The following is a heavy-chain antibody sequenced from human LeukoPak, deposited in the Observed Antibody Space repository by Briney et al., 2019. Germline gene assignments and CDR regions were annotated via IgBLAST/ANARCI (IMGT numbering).Heavy chain of an antibody. Sequence: PGGSLRLSCAASGFTFIAYTINWVRQAPGKGLEWVSPLSSTSYIYYADSVKGRFTISRDNAKNSVYLQMNSLRAEDTAVYYCARASSKQLAGYLPDGFDIWGQGTMVTVSS. V-gene: IGHV3-21*01. J-gene: IGHJ3*02. D-gene: IGHD3-9*01. CDR2: LSSTSYI. CDR3: ARASSKQLAGYLPDGFDI. CDR1: GFTFIAYT.